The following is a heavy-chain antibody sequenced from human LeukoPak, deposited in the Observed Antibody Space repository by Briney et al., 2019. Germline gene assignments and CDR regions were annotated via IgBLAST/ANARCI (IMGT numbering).Heavy chain of an antibody. V-gene: IGHV3-53*01. CDR1: GFTVSSNY. D-gene: IGHD1-26*01. CDR3: ARSSGSYLDI. Sequence: GGSLRLSCAASGFTVSSNYMSWVRQAPGKGLEWVSVIYSGGSTYYADSVKGRFTISRDNAKNSLYLQMNSLRAEDTAVYYCARSSGSYLDIWGQGTMVTVSS. J-gene: IGHJ3*02. CDR2: IYSGGST.